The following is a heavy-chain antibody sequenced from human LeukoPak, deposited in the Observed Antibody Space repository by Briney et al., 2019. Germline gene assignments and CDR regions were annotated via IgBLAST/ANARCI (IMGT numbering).Heavy chain of an antibody. CDR2: MNPSGGST. D-gene: IGHD1-26*01. Sequence: ASVKVSCKASGYTFTSYYMHWVRQAPGQGLEWMAIMNPSGGSTTYAQKFQGRVTMTRDMSTSTVHMELSSLRSKDTAVYYCARGGAYYMDVWGKGTTVTVSS. CDR3: ARGGAYYMDV. CDR1: GYTFTSYY. V-gene: IGHV1-46*01. J-gene: IGHJ6*03.